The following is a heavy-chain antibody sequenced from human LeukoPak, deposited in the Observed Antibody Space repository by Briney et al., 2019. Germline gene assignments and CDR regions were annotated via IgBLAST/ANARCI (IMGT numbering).Heavy chain of an antibody. V-gene: IGHV3-53*01. D-gene: IGHD3-10*01. J-gene: IGHJ2*01. CDR3: ARVGDHFHWYLDL. Sequence: GGSLTLSCAASGFSVSLNYMNWVRQAPGRGLEWVSILYSGSDTYYADSVKGRFTISRDNSKNMMFLHMNSLRAEDMAVYYCARVGDHFHWYLDLWGRGTLVTVSS. CDR1: GFSVSLNY. CDR2: LYSGSDT.